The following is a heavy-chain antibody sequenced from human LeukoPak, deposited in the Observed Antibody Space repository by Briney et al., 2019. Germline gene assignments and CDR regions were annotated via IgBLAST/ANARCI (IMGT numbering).Heavy chain of an antibody. Sequence: GGSLRLSCAASGFTFSSYWMSWVRQAPGKGLEWVSVIASVADGGNTQYADSVKGRVTISRDTSKNTLYLQMNSLRAEDTAVYYCAKDLHWYAMDVWGQGTTVTVSS. V-gene: IGHV3-23*01. D-gene: IGHD6-13*01. CDR1: GFTFSSYW. J-gene: IGHJ6*02. CDR3: AKDLHWYAMDV. CDR2: IASVADGGNT.